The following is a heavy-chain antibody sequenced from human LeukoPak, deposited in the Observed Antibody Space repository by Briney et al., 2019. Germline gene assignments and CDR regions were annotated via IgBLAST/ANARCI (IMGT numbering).Heavy chain of an antibody. CDR2: IIPIFGTA. Sequence: ASVKVSCKASGGTFSSYAISWVRQAPGQGLEWMGGIIPIFGTANHAQKFQGRVTITADESTSTAYMELSSLRSEDTAVYYCARGNYDFWSGYYTGSWFDLWGQGTLVTVSS. CDR3: ARGNYDFWSGYYTGSWFDL. CDR1: GGTFSSYA. D-gene: IGHD3-3*01. V-gene: IGHV1-69*13. J-gene: IGHJ5*02.